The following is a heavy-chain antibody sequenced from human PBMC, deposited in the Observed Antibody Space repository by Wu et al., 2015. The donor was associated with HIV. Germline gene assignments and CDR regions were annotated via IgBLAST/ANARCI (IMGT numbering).Heavy chain of an antibody. CDR3: ARVTYGSGG. CDR1: GYTFTDYY. Sequence: QVQLVQSGTEVKKPGASVKVSCKASGYTFTDYYMHWVRQAPGQGLEWMGWINPNSGGTNYAHKFQGRVTMTRDTSINTVYMDLRSLRSDDTAVYYCARVTYGSGGWGQGTLVTVSS. J-gene: IGHJ4*02. V-gene: IGHV1-2*02. CDR2: INPNSGGT. D-gene: IGHD3-10*01.